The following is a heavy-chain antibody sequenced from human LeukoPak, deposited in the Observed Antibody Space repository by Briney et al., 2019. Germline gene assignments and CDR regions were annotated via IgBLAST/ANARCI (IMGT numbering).Heavy chain of an antibody. CDR1: EFTFSSFA. CDR2: IGGSGGST. D-gene: IGHD2-2*02. V-gene: IGHV3-23*01. J-gene: IGHJ4*02. CDR3: AKGHCSSTSCYIGDYFDY. Sequence: PGGSLGLSFASSEFTFSSFAMSWVRQAPGKGLGWVSVIGGSGGSTYYADSVKGRFTISRDNSKNTLYLQMNSLRAEDTAVYYCAKGHCSSTSCYIGDYFDYWGQGTLVTVSS.